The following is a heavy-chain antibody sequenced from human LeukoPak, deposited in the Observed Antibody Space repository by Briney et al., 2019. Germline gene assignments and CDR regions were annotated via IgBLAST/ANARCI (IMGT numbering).Heavy chain of an antibody. CDR1: GYSFTSYW. D-gene: IGHD3-10*01. V-gene: IGHV5-51*01. CDR2: THPGDSDT. CDR3: ARGGGLLWSPVGYYFDY. J-gene: IGHJ4*02. Sequence: GESLKISCKASGYSFTSYWIGWVRQTPGKGLEWMGITHPGDSDTRYSPSFQGQVTISADKSISTAYLQWSSLKASDTAMYYCARGGGLLWSPVGYYFDYWGQGTLVTVSS.